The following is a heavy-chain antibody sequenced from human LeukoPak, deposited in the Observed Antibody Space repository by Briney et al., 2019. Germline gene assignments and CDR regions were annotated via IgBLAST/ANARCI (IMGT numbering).Heavy chain of an antibody. CDR3: ARSKHRSGGSFDSSTLYYFDY. CDR2: INHSGST. CDR1: GFTFSSYA. J-gene: IGHJ4*02. V-gene: IGHV4-34*01. Sequence: PGGSLRLSCAASGFTFSSYAMSWVRQPPGKGLEWIGEINHSGSTNYNPSLKSRVTISVDTSKNQFSLKLSSVTAADTAVYYCARSKHRSGGSFDSSTLYYFDYWGQGTLVTVSS. D-gene: IGHD2-15*01.